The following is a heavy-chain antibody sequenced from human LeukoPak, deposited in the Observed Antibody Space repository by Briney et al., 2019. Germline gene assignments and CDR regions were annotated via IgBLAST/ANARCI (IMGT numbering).Heavy chain of an antibody. CDR1: GYTFTSYY. J-gene: IGHJ4*02. Sequence: ASVKVSCKASGYTFTSYYMHWVRQPPGQGLEWMGIINPSGGSTSYAQKFQGRGTMTRDTSTSTVYMELSSLRSEDTAVYYCARDKTSSGWYAGFDYWGQGTLVTVSS. V-gene: IGHV1-46*01. CDR2: INPSGGST. CDR3: ARDKTSSGWYAGFDY. D-gene: IGHD6-19*01.